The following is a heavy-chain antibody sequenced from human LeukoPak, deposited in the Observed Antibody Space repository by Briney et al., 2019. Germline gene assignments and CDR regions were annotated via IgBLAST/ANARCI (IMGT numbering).Heavy chain of an antibody. CDR3: AQTTGWPGFDY. CDR2: IYNGGST. CDR1: GASTSTYY. V-gene: IGHV4-59*08. Sequence: PSETLSLTCIVSGASTSTYYWSWIRQPPGKGLEWIGYIYNGGSTKYNPSLKSRVTISVDTSKNQFSLKVTSLTAADTAMYYCAQTTGWPGFDYWGQGALVTASS. D-gene: IGHD6-19*01. J-gene: IGHJ4*02.